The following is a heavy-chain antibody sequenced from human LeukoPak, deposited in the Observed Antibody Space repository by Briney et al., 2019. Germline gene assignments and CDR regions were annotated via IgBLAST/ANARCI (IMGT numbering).Heavy chain of an antibody. V-gene: IGHV1-3*01. Sequence: ASEKVSCKASGYTFTIYAMHWVRQPPGQRLERMGWMNASNGNTKYSQKSHGRVAITRDTSASTAYMELSSLRSEDTAVYYCARGGGYSSGWYLPPFDYWGQGTLVTVSS. CDR1: GYTFTIYA. CDR2: MNASNGNT. J-gene: IGHJ4*02. D-gene: IGHD6-19*01. CDR3: ARGGGYSSGWYLPPFDY.